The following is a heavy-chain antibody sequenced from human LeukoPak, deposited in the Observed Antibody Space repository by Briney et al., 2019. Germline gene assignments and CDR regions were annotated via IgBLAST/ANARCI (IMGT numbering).Heavy chain of an antibody. CDR1: GGSISSSSYY. V-gene: IGHV4-39*01. CDR3: ARTPPSGFVAVAGTWRGNFDY. D-gene: IGHD6-19*01. CDR2: IYYSGRT. Sequence: SETLSLTCTVSGGSISSSSYYWGWIRQPPGKGLEWIGSIYYSGRTYYNPSLKSRVTISVDTSKNQFSLKLSSVSAADTDVYYCARTPPSGFVAVAGTWRGNFDYWGQGTLVTVSS. J-gene: IGHJ4*02.